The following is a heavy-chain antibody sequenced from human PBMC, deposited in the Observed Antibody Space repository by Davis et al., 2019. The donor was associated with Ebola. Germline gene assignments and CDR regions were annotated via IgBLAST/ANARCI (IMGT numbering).Heavy chain of an antibody. J-gene: IGHJ5*02. D-gene: IGHD2-2*02. Sequence: SVKVSCKASGYSFLIYGITWVRQAPGQGLDWMGGIIPVSGIPKYAQKFQGRVTITADESTSTVYMELRSLRSDDTAVYYCARGVVQYQLLYTGSWFDPWGQGTLVTVSS. CDR3: ARGVVQYQLLYTGSWFDP. V-gene: IGHV1-69*13. CDR2: IIPVSGIP. CDR1: GYSFLIYG.